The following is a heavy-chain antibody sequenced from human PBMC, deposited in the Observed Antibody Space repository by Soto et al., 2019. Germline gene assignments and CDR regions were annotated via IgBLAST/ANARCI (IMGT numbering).Heavy chain of an antibody. J-gene: IGHJ4*02. CDR1: GGSFSDYY. Sequence: PSETLSLTCAVYGGSFSDYYWSWIRQPPGKGLEWIGEIDHSGSTNYNSSLKSRVTISLDTSRNQFSLKLSSVTAADTAVYYCARVPTIWGQGTLVTVSS. V-gene: IGHV4-34*01. CDR2: IDHSGST. CDR3: ARVPTI.